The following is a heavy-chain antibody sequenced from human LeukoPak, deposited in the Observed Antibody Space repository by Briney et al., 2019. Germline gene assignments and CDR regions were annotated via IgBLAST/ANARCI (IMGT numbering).Heavy chain of an antibody. D-gene: IGHD3-3*01. Sequence: ASVKVSCKASGGTFSSYAISWVRQAPGQGLEWMGRIIPILGIANYAQKFQGRVTITADKSTSTAYMELSSLRSEDTAVYYCARSLHFHYDFWSGYYTSNWFDPWGQGTLVTVSS. J-gene: IGHJ5*02. CDR3: ARSLHFHYDFWSGYYTSNWFDP. CDR1: GGTFSSYA. CDR2: IIPILGIA. V-gene: IGHV1-69*04.